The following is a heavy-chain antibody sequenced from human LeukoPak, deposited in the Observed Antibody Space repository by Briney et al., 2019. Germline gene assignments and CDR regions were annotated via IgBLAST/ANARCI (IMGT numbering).Heavy chain of an antibody. CDR3: AREDIRLDYFDY. CDR1: GFTFSSYE. V-gene: IGHV3-48*03. CDR2: ISGSGVTM. J-gene: IGHJ4*02. D-gene: IGHD6-19*01. Sequence: PGGSLRLSCAASGFTFSSYEMNWVRQAPGRGLEWVSYISGSGVTMYYADSVKGRFTISRDDAKNSLYLQMNSLRAEDTAVYYCAREDIRLDYFDYWGQGTLVNVSS.